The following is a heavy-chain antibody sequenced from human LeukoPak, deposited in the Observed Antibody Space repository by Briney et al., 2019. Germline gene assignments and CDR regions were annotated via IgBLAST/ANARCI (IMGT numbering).Heavy chain of an antibody. J-gene: IGHJ6*02. CDR1: GGTFSSYA. CDR3: ARGFSTVIKENVYYYYGMDV. D-gene: IGHD4-17*01. CDR2: IIPIFGTA. Sequence: ASVKVSCKASGGTFSSYAISWVRQAPGQGLEWMGGIIPIFGTANYAQKFQGRVTITADESTSTAYMELSSLRSEDTAVYYCARGFSTVIKENVYYYYGMDVWGQGTTVTVSS. V-gene: IGHV1-69*13.